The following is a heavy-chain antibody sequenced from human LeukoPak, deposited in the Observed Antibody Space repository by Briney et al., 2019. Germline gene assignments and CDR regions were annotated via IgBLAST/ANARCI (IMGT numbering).Heavy chain of an antibody. V-gene: IGHV3-7*03. CDR3: TTASAELAVAGHY. J-gene: IGHJ4*02. Sequence: GGSLRLSCAASGFTFSSYWMSWVRQAPGKGLEWVANIKQDGSEKYYVDSVKGRFTISRDNAKNSLYLQMNSLRAEDTAVYYCTTASAELAVAGHYWGQGTLVTVSS. CDR2: IKQDGSEK. CDR1: GFTFSSYW. D-gene: IGHD6-19*01.